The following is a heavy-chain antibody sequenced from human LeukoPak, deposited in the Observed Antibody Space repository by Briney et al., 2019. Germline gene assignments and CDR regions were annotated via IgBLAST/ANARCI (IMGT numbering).Heavy chain of an antibody. V-gene: IGHV3-74*01. CDR3: ARRGTGHGMDV. D-gene: IGHD1-1*01. CDR2: INNDGSSA. CDR1: GFTFNNYW. J-gene: IGHJ6*02. Sequence: GGSLRLSCAASGFTFNNYWIHWVRQVPGKGLVWVSRINNDGSSASYVDSVKGRFTISRDNAKNTLFLQMNSLRAEGTAVYYCARRGTGHGMDVWGQGTTVIVSS.